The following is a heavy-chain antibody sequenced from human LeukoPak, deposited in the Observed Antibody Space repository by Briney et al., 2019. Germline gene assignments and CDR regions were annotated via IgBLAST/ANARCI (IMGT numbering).Heavy chain of an antibody. D-gene: IGHD2-15*01. CDR2: INLNTGGT. J-gene: IGHJ5*02. CDR1: GYTFVVYY. Sequence: ASVKVSCKSSGYTFVVYYMHWVRQAPGQGLDCMGWINLNTGGTKYAQKFQGRVTMARDTSISTVYMELSSLRSDDTAVYYCARVEGYCSAGSCGNWFDPWGQGTLVTVSS. CDR3: ARVEGYCSAGSCGNWFDP. V-gene: IGHV1-2*02.